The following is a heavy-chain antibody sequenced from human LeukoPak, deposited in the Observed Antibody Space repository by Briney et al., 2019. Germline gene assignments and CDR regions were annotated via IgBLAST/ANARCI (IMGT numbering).Heavy chain of an antibody. CDR3: ARGDSSSWSFDY. Sequence: GGSLRLSCAASGFTFSNAWMSWVRQAPGKGLEWVANIKEDGSAKYYVDSVKGRFTISRDNAKNSLYLQMNSLRAEDTAVYYCARGDSSSWSFDYWGQGTLVTVSS. CDR1: GFTFSNAW. CDR2: IKEDGSAK. V-gene: IGHV3-7*01. J-gene: IGHJ4*02. D-gene: IGHD6-13*01.